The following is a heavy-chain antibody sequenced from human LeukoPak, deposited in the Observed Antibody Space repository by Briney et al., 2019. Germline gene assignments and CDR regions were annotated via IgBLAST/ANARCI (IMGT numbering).Heavy chain of an antibody. J-gene: IGHJ4*02. Sequence: SETLSLTCTVSGGSISSSTYFWGWIRQPPGKGLEWIGSIYYSGSPYYNPSLKSRVTISVDTSKNQFSLRLSSVTAADTAVYYCARHWSWYVDYWGQGTLVTVSS. D-gene: IGHD6-13*01. CDR2: IYYSGSP. V-gene: IGHV4-39*01. CDR3: ARHWSWYVDY. CDR1: GGSISSSTYF.